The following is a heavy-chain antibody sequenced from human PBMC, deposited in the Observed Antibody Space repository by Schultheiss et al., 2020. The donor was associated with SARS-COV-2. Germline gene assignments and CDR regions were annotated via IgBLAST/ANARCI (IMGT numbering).Heavy chain of an antibody. D-gene: IGHD1-14*01. Sequence: SETLSLTCTVSGGSISSSSYYWGWIRQPPGKGLEWIGSIYYSGSTNYNPSLKSRVTISVDTSKNQFSLKLSSVTAADTAVYYCARRKRQSPYYYYYMDVWGKGTTVTVSS. CDR3: ARRKRQSPYYYYYMDV. CDR2: IYYSGST. V-gene: IGHV4-39*07. CDR1: GGSISSSSYY. J-gene: IGHJ6*03.